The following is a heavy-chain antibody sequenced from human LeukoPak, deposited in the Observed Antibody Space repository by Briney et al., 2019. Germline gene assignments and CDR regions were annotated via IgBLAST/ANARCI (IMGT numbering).Heavy chain of an antibody. CDR2: IYHSGST. CDR1: GGSISSGGYY. V-gene: IGHV4-30-2*01. Sequence: SETLSLTCTVSGGSISSGGYYWSWIRQPPGKGLEWIGYIYHSGSTYYNPSLKSRVTISVDRSKNQFSLKLSSVTAADTAVYYCARIGWSGPAVDVWGKGTTVTVSS. CDR3: ARIGWSGPAVDV. J-gene: IGHJ6*04. D-gene: IGHD3-3*01.